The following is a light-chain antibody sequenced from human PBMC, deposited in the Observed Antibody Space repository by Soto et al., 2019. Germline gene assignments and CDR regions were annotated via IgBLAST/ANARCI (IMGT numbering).Light chain of an antibody. J-gene: IGLJ1*01. Sequence: QSVLTQPASVSESPGQSIALLCTGTSSDVGGSNSVSWYQQHPNKAPKLLIHDVSNRPSGVSSRFSGSKSDNTASLTISGLQAEDEADYYCSSYIGSGSDVFGTGTKLTVL. V-gene: IGLV2-14*01. CDR1: SSDVGGSNS. CDR2: DVS. CDR3: SSYIGSGSDV.